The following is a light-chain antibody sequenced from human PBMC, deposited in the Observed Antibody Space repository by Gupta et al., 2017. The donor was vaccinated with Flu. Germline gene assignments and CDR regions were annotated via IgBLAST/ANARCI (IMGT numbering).Light chain of an antibody. J-gene: IGKJ3*01. CDR2: GAS. V-gene: IGKV3-20*01. CDR1: QSISRSY. Sequence: GTLFLSPGESATLSCRASQSISRSYLAWYQQTPGQAPRLLIYGASSRATGIPDRFSGSGSGTDFTLTISRLGPEDFAVYYCQQDGNSPFTFGHGTKVDIK. CDR3: QQDGNSPFT.